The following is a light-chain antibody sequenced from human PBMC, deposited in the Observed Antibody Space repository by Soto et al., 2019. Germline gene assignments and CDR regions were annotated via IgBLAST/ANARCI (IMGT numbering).Light chain of an antibody. CDR1: QDIKHY. CDR3: QQYDSLAQCT. Sequence: DIQMTQSPSSLSASVGDRVTITCQASQDIKHYLNWYQQKPGKAPKLLIYDASNLETGVPSRFSGRGSGTDFTFTITSLQPEDFATYYCQQYDSLAQCTFGGGTKVDIK. V-gene: IGKV1-33*01. CDR2: DAS. J-gene: IGKJ4*01.